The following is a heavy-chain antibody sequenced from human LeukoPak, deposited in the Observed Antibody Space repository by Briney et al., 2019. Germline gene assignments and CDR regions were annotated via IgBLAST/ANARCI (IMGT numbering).Heavy chain of an antibody. CDR3: ARDPTVVTSGDWYDY. D-gene: IGHD4-23*01. J-gene: IGHJ4*02. V-gene: IGHV1-18*01. CDR1: GYTFTSYG. CDR2: ISAYNGNT. Sequence: ASVKVSCKASGYTFTSYGISWVRQALGQGLEWMGWISAYNGNTNYAQKLQGRVTMTTDTSTSTAYMELRSLRSDDTAVYYCARDPTVVTSGDWYDYWGQGTLVTVSP.